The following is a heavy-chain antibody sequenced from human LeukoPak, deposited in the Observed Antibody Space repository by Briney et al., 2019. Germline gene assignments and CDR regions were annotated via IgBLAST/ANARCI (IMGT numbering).Heavy chain of an antibody. CDR2: ISDDGRSE. CDR3: ATEGDSSGHAGVFDY. Sequence: GGSLRLSCAASGFTFSRSVMHWVRQAPGKGLEWIAGISDDGRSEHFADSVKGRFTISRDNSKSTVFLQMNSLRSEDTAVYYCATEGDSSGHAGVFDYWGLGTLVTVSS. D-gene: IGHD6-19*01. J-gene: IGHJ4*02. V-gene: IGHV3-30*04. CDR1: GFTFSRSV.